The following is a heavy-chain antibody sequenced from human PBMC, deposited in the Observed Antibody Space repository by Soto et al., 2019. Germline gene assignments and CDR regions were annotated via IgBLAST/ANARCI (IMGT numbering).Heavy chain of an antibody. J-gene: IGHJ4*02. CDR2: INHSGST. CDR1: GGSFSGYY. CDR3: AMGVVVYDY. D-gene: IGHD3-22*01. Sequence: QVQLQQWGAGLLKPSETLSLTCAVYGGSFSGYYWSWIRQPPGKGLEWIGEINHSGSTNYHPSLKSRVTISVDTSNNQFSLKLSSVTAADTAVYYCAMGVVVYDYWGQGTLFTVSS. V-gene: IGHV4-34*01.